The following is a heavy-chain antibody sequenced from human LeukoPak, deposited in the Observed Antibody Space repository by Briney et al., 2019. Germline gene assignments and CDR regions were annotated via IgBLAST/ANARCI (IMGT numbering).Heavy chain of an antibody. CDR2: ISGSGGST. J-gene: IGHJ4*02. CDR1: GFTFSSYA. CDR3: AREGYYYDSSGPLY. V-gene: IGHV3-23*01. D-gene: IGHD3-22*01. Sequence: GGSLRLSCAASGFTFSSYAMSWVRQAPGKGLEWVSAISGSGGSTYYADSVKGRFTISRDNAKNSLYLQMNSLRAEDTAVYYCAREGYYYDSSGPLYWGQGTLVTVSS.